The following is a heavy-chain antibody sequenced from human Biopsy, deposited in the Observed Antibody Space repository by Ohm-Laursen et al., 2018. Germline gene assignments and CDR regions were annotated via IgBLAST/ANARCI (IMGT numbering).Heavy chain of an antibody. CDR3: AKDRYNYTPIGGFSMDV. V-gene: IGHV3-30*02. Sequence: SLRLSCAASGFTFNNYGMQWVRQAPGKGLEWVAFIFYDGSNTYYADSVKGRFTISRDNSRDTLYLQMSSLRAEDTAVYYCAKDRYNYTPIGGFSMDVWGQGTRVTVSS. J-gene: IGHJ6*02. CDR1: GFTFNNYG. CDR2: IFYDGSNT. D-gene: IGHD5-18*01.